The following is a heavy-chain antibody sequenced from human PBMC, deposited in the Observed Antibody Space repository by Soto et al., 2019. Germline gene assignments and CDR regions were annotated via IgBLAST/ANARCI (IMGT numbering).Heavy chain of an antibody. CDR2: ISYDGSNK. CDR1: GFTFSSYA. D-gene: IGHD3-3*01. CDR3: ARDIVDERGLRFLGPKYYFDY. Sequence: FLRLSCAASGFTFSSYAMHWVRQAQGKGLGRVAVISYDGSNKYYADSVKGRFTISRDNSRNTLYLQMNSLRAEDTAVYYCARDIVDERGLRFLGPKYYFDYWGQGTLVTVSS. V-gene: IGHV3-30-3*01. J-gene: IGHJ4*02.